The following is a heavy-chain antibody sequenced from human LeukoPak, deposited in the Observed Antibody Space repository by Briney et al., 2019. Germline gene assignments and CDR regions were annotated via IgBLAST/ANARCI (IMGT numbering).Heavy chain of an antibody. CDR2: IIPIFGTA. V-gene: IGHV1-69*06. CDR1: GGTFSSYA. Sequence: SVKVSCKASGGTFSSYAISWVRQAPGQGLEWMGGIIPIFGTANYAQKFQGRVTMTEDTSTDTAYMELSSLRSEDTAVYYCATDLAAALGAFDIWGQGTMVTVSS. D-gene: IGHD6-13*01. J-gene: IGHJ3*02. CDR3: ATDLAAALGAFDI.